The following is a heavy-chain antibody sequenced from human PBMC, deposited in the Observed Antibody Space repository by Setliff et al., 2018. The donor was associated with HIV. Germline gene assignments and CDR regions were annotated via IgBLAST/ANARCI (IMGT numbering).Heavy chain of an antibody. V-gene: IGHV4-31*03. CDR2: IYYSGST. J-gene: IGHJ4*02. D-gene: IGHD3-3*01. CDR1: GGSISSGGYY. Sequence: SETLSLTCTVSGGSISSGGYYWSWIRQHPGKGLEWIGYIYYSGSTYYNPSLKSRVTISVDTSKNQFSLKLSSVTAADTAVYYCARSTKYYDFWSGYQPLDYWGQGTLVTVSS. CDR3: ARSTKYYDFWSGYQPLDY.